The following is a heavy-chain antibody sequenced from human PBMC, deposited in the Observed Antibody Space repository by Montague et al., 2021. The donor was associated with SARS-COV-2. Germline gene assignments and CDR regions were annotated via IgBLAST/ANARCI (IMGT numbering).Heavy chain of an antibody. CDR1: GGSITSGDYY. CDR3: ARGGSGLFYNYFHALDV. V-gene: IGHV4-61*10. D-gene: IGHD6-19*01. CDR2: IYASGST. J-gene: IGHJ6*02. Sequence: SETLSLTCSISGGSITSGDYYWSWIRQPAGKAPEWIGRIYASGSTDYNPSLKSRVTMSVDTSRDHLSLNLSSMTAADAAVYYCARGGSGLFYNYFHALDVWGQGTTVTVSS.